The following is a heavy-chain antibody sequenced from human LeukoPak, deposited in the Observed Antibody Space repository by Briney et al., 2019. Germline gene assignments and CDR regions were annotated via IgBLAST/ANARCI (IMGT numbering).Heavy chain of an antibody. V-gene: IGHV4-38-2*02. CDR2: IYQTGST. Sequence: SETLSLTCTVSGYSISSDNYWGWIRQPPGKGLEWIGNIYQTGSTYYNPSLTSRVTMSIDTSKNQFSLKLSSVTAAGTAVYYCARDLSITMIRGVTFDYWGQGALVTVSS. J-gene: IGHJ4*02. CDR3: ARDLSITMIRGVTFDY. D-gene: IGHD3-10*01. CDR1: GYSISSDNY.